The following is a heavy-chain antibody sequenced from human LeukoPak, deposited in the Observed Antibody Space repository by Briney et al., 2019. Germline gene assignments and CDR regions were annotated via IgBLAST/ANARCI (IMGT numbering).Heavy chain of an antibody. CDR3: TKWQDGTHWGYFDY. CDR2: ISSSGSTI. J-gene: IGHJ4*02. D-gene: IGHD3-16*01. Sequence: GGSLRLSCAASGFTFSSYEMNWVRQAPGKGLEWVSYISSSGSTIYYADSVKGRFTISRDNSKNTLYLQMNSLRAEDTALYYCTKWQDGTHWGYFDYWGQGTLVTVSS. V-gene: IGHV3-48*03. CDR1: GFTFSSYE.